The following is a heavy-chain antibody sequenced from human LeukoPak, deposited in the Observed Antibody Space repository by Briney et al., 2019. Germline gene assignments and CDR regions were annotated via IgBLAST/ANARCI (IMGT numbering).Heavy chain of an antibody. J-gene: IGHJ4*02. CDR1: GFTFIDYD. Sequence: GGSLRLSCAASGFTFIDYDMHWVRQPIGKGLEWVSAIGIRGDTHYSRSVKGRFTISRENAESSLYLQMNSLRAEDTAVYYCARGGIQVSGIDEFDYWGQGTLVTVSS. CDR2: IGIRGDT. D-gene: IGHD6-19*01. V-gene: IGHV3-13*01. CDR3: ARGGIQVSGIDEFDY.